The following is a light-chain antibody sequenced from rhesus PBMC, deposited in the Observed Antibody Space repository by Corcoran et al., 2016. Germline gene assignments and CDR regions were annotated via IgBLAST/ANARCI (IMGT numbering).Light chain of an antibody. V-gene: IGKV3-31*02. J-gene: IGKJ1*01. Sequence: EIVVTQSPATLSLSPGETATISCRTSLSVSRNLAWYQQTPGQAPRLLIFGASSRAPGISDRFSGMVSGTDFTLTITNLEPEDFAVYYCQESSHLSWTFGQGTKMEIK. CDR2: GAS. CDR1: LSVSRN. CDR3: QESSHLSWT.